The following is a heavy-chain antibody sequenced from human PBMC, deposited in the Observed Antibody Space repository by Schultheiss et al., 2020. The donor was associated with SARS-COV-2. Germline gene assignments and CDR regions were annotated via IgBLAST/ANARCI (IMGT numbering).Heavy chain of an antibody. J-gene: IGHJ3*02. CDR3: ARVMGATGAFDI. V-gene: IGHV1-2*02. D-gene: IGHD1-26*01. CDR2: INPNSGGT. CDR1: RYTFTKYF. Sequence: ASVKVSCQASRYTFTKYFTQWVRQGPGQGLEWMGWINPNSGGTNYAQKFQGRVTMTRDTSISTAYMELSRLRSDDTAVYYCARVMGATGAFDIWGQGTMVTVSS.